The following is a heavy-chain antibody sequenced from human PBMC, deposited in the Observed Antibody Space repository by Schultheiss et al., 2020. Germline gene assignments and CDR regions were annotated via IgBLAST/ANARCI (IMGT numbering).Heavy chain of an antibody. J-gene: IGHJ4*02. Sequence: SETLSLTCTVSGGSISGYYWSWIRQPAGKGLEWIGRIYTSGSTNYNPSLKSRVTMSVDTSKNQFSLKLSSVTAADTAVYYCARTGGRSVTTGPNYYFDYWGQGTLVNVSS. CDR2: IYTSGST. CDR3: ARTGGRSVTTGPNYYFDY. V-gene: IGHV4-4*07. CDR1: GGSISGYY. D-gene: IGHD4-17*01.